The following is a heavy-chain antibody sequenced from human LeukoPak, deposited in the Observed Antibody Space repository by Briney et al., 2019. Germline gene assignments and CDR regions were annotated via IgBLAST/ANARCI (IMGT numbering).Heavy chain of an antibody. CDR1: GFTFTDYY. CDR2: ILTKSGGT. J-gene: IGHJ4*02. CDR3: ARDPPAAGSTEFDF. V-gene: IGHV1-2*02. Sequence: ASVKVSCKASGFTFTDYYIHWVRQAPGQGLEWMGSILTKSGGTKYAQKFQGRVTVTRDTSISAAYMELSRLTSDDTAVYYCARDPPAAGSTEFDFWGQGTLVTVSS. D-gene: IGHD6-13*01.